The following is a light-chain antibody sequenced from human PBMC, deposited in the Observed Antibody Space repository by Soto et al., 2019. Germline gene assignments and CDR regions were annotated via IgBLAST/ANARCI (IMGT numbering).Light chain of an antibody. CDR3: QQAISFPIT. CDR2: AAS. CDR1: QGIGND. V-gene: IGKV1-6*01. J-gene: IGKJ5*01. Sequence: IQMTQSPSTLSASVGDRFTISCRASQGIGNDLAWYQQKPGKAPRLLIFAASNLQSGVPSRFSGSGSGTDFTLTISSLQPEDFGTYYCQQAISFPITFGQGTRLEIK.